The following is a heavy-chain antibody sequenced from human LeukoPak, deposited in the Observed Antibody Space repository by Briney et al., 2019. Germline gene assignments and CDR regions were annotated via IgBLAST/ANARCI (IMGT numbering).Heavy chain of an antibody. Sequence: GASVKVSCKASGGTFSSYAISWVRQAPGQGLEWRGGIIPIFGTANYAQKFQGRVTITADESTSTAYMELSSLRSEDTAVYYCARVGYCSSTSCYYYYYGMDVWGKGTTVTVSS. CDR3: ARVGYCSSTSCYYYYYGMDV. J-gene: IGHJ6*04. CDR2: IIPIFGTA. D-gene: IGHD2-2*01. V-gene: IGHV1-69*01. CDR1: GGTFSSYA.